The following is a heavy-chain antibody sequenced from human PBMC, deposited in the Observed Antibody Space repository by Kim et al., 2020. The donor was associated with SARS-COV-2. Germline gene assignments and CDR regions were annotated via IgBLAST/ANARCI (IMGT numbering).Heavy chain of an antibody. V-gene: IGHV4-31*03. Sequence: SETLSLTCTVSGGSISSGEFYWNWIRQHPGRGLEWIGYIYYSGSTYYNPSLKSRVTISVDTFKTQFSLRLSSVTAADTAVYYCARDPGWNLRGLDVWGQGTTVTVSS. CDR1: GGSISSGEFY. D-gene: IGHD1-1*01. J-gene: IGHJ6*02. CDR3: ARDPGWNLRGLDV. CDR2: IYYSGST.